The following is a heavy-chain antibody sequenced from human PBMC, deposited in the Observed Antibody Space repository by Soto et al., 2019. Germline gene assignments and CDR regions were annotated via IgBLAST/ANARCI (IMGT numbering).Heavy chain of an antibody. J-gene: IGHJ6*02. Sequence: GESLKISCKGSGYSFTSYWISWVRQMPGKGLEWMGRIDPSDSYTNYSPSFQGHVTISADKSISTAYLQWCSLKASDTAMYYCARFAGVYPPEYYYYGMDVWGQGTTVTVSS. CDR1: GYSFTSYW. CDR2: IDPSDSYT. V-gene: IGHV5-10-1*01. CDR3: ARFAGVYPPEYYYYGMDV. D-gene: IGHD2-8*01.